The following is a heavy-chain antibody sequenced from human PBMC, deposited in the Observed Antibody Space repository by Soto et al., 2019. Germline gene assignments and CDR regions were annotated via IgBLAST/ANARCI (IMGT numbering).Heavy chain of an antibody. CDR3: ARNRGSYDILSAFDY. Sequence: GGSLRLSWAASGFTFSSYGMHWVRQAPGKGLEWVAVIWYDGSNKYYADSVKGRFTISRDNSKNTLYLQMNSLRAEDTAVYYCARNRGSYDILSAFDYWGQGTLVTVSS. CDR1: GFTFSSYG. J-gene: IGHJ4*02. D-gene: IGHD3-9*01. CDR2: IWYDGSNK. V-gene: IGHV3-33*01.